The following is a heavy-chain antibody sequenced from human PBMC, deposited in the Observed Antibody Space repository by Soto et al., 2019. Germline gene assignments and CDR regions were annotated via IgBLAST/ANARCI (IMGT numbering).Heavy chain of an antibody. V-gene: IGHV4-39*01. CDR1: GGSFSGYY. Sequence: SETLSLTCAVFGGSFSGYYWGWIRQPPGKGLEWIGSIYYSGSTYYNPSLKSRVTISVDTSKNQFSLKLSSVTAADTAVYYCASPKVAFYNWFDPWGQGTLVTVSS. CDR2: IYYSGST. D-gene: IGHD3-3*02. J-gene: IGHJ5*02. CDR3: ASPKVAFYNWFDP.